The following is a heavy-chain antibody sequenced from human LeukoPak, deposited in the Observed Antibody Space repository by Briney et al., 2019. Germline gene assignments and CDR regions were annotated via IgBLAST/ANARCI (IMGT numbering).Heavy chain of an antibody. Sequence: SETLSLTCTVSGGSVSSGSYYWSWIRQPPGQGLEWIGYIYYSGSTNYNPSLKSRVTISVDTSKNQFSLKLSSVTAADTAVYYCARVAYGGNPPLDYWGQGILVTVSS. CDR2: IYYSGST. J-gene: IGHJ4*02. V-gene: IGHV4-61*01. CDR3: ARVAYGGNPPLDY. CDR1: GGSVSSGSYY. D-gene: IGHD4-23*01.